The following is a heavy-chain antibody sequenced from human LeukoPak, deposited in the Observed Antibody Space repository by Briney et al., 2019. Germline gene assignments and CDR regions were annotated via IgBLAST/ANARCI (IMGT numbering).Heavy chain of an antibody. Sequence: PGGSLRLSCAASGFTFDDYGMSWVCQAPGKGLEWVSGINLSSSSRGYADSVKGRFTISRDSAKKFLYLQMNTLRVEDTALYYCARVDRSADYSLDYWGQGSLVTVSS. D-gene: IGHD3-22*01. CDR3: ARVDRSADYSLDY. J-gene: IGHJ4*02. V-gene: IGHV3-20*04. CDR1: GFTFDDYG. CDR2: INLSSSSR.